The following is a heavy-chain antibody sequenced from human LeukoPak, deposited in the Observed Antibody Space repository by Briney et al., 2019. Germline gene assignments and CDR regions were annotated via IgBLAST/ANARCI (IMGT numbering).Heavy chain of an antibody. CDR1: GGSISGYY. J-gene: IGHJ3*02. Sequence: SETLSLTCSVSGGSISGYYRTWIRQPAGKGLEWIRRVYTSGSTHYNPSLKTRLTMSVDTSKNQFSLKLSSVTAADTAVYYCARLITGTTTAFDIWGQGTMVTVSS. D-gene: IGHD1-7*01. V-gene: IGHV4-4*07. CDR3: ARLITGTTTAFDI. CDR2: VYTSGST.